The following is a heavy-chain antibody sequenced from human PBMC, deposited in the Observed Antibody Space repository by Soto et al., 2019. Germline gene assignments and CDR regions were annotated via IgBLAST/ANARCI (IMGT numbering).Heavy chain of an antibody. J-gene: IGHJ3*02. CDR2: ISSSSSYI. CDR1: GFTFSSYS. D-gene: IGHD3-3*01. V-gene: IGHV3-21*01. CDR3: ARGLSKYYDFWSGYPPDAFDI. Sequence: PGGSLRLSCAASGFTFSSYSMNWVRQAPGKGLEWVSSISSSSSYIYYADSVKGRFTISRDNAKNSLYLQMNSLRAEDTAVYYCARGLSKYYDFWSGYPPDAFDIWGQGTVVTVSS.